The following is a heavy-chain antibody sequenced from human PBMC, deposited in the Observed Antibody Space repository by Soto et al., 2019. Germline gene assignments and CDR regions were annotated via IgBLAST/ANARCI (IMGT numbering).Heavy chain of an antibody. J-gene: IGHJ6*03. CDR3: ARRSFMVRGPSGSRDYYYYMDV. D-gene: IGHD3-10*01. V-gene: IGHV4-39*01. CDR2: IYYSGST. CDR1: GGSISSSSYY. Sequence: SETLSLTCTVSGGSISSSSYYWGWIRQPPGKGLEWIGSIYYSGSTYYNPSLKSRVTISVDTSKNQFSLKLSSVTAADTAVYYCARRSFMVRGPSGSRDYYYYMDVWGKGTTVTVSS.